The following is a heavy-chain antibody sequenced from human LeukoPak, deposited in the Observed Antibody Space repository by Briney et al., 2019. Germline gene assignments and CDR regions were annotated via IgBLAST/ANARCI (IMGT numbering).Heavy chain of an antibody. V-gene: IGHV4-39*07. CDR3: AEYYYDSSGYYYVGV. J-gene: IGHJ4*02. D-gene: IGHD3-22*01. CDR1: GGSITSSSYY. CDR2: VYYSGST. Sequence: SETLSLTCTVSGGSITSSSYYWGWIRQPPGKGLEWIGSVYYSGSTYYNPSLKSRVTMSVDTSKNQFSLKLSSVTAADTAVYYCAEYYYDSSGYYYVGVWGQGTLVTVSS.